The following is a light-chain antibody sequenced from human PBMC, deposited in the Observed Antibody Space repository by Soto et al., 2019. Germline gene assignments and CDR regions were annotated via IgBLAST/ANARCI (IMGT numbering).Light chain of an antibody. Sequence: EIVLTQSPGTLSLSPGERATLSCRASQSVYKNFLAWYQQKPGQAPRLLINGASNRATGIPDRFSGSGSGTDFSLTIDRLEPEDFAEYFCQQYCISPPPFGGGTKVAIK. CDR1: QSVYKNF. CDR2: GAS. V-gene: IGKV3-20*01. J-gene: IGKJ4*01. CDR3: QQYCISPPP.